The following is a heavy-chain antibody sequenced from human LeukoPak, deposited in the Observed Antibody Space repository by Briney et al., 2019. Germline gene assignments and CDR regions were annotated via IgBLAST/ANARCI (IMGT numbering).Heavy chain of an antibody. CDR3: AKSLGSYGSGIYEYNWFDP. CDR1: GFTFSTYA. D-gene: IGHD3-10*01. J-gene: IGHJ5*02. Sequence: GGSLRLSCAASGFTFSTYAMKWVRQAPGKGLECISTISASGGRANYADSVKGRFTISRDNSKSTVYLQMDSLRAEDTAIYFCAKSLGSYGSGIYEYNWFDPWGQGTLVSVSS. V-gene: IGHV3-23*01. CDR2: ISASGGRA.